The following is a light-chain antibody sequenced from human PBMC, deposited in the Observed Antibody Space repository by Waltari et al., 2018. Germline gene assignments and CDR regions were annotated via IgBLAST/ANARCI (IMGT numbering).Light chain of an antibody. V-gene: IGLV2-14*03. CDR2: DVT. CDR3: SSYTSTNTVI. J-gene: IGLJ2*01. Sequence: QSALTQPASVSGSPGQSITISCTGTSSDIGGYNYVSWYQQHPGKAPKRMIFDVTKPPSGVSDRFSGSKSGNTASLTISGLHTDDEADYYCSSYTSTNTVIFGGGTKVTVL. CDR1: SSDIGGYNY.